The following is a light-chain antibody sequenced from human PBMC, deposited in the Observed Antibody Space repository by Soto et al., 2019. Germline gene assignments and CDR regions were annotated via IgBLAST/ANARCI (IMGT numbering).Light chain of an antibody. V-gene: IGKV3-15*01. J-gene: IGKJ1*01. CDR3: QQYNNWPPSWT. Sequence: EIVMTQSPATLSVSPGERATLSCRASLSVTNNLAWYQQKPGQAPRLLIYGASTRATGVPARFSGGGSGTECTLTISSLQSEDFAVYYCQQYNNWPPSWTFGQGTKVEIK. CDR2: GAS. CDR1: LSVTNN.